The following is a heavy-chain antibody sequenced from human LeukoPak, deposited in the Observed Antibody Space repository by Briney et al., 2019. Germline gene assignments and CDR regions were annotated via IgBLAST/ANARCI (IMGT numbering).Heavy chain of an antibody. Sequence: ASETLSLTCTVSGGSISSYYWSWIRQPAGQGLEWIGRIYTSGSTNYNPSLKSRVTMSVDTSKNQFSLKLSSVTAADMAVYYCARGPMIVPAARAYYYYYMDVWGKGTTVTVSS. D-gene: IGHD2-2*01. CDR3: ARGPMIVPAARAYYYYYMDV. CDR2: IYTSGST. J-gene: IGHJ6*03. V-gene: IGHV4-4*07. CDR1: GGSISSYY.